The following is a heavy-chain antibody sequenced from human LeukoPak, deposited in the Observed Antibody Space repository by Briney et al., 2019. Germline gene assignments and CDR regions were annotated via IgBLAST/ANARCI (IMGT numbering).Heavy chain of an antibody. D-gene: IGHD3-22*01. CDR3: AASPDYYDSSGYSYYFDY. V-gene: IGHV1-58*01. CDR1: GFTFTSSA. CDR2: IVVGSGNT. Sequence: SVKVSCKASGFTFTSSAVQWVRQARVQRLEWIGWIVVGSGNTNYAQKFQERVTITRDMSTSTAYMELSSLRSEDTAVYYCAASPDYYDSSGYSYYFDYWGQGTLVTVSS. J-gene: IGHJ4*02.